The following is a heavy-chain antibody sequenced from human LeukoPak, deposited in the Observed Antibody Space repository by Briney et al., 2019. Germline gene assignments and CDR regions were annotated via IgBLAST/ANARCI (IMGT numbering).Heavy chain of an antibody. CDR3: TKSIGYSYGTGTFDI. J-gene: IGHJ3*02. D-gene: IGHD5-18*01. CDR2: ISWNSGSI. V-gene: IGHV3-9*03. CDR1: GFTFDDYA. Sequence: GGSLRLSCAASGFTFDDYAMHWVRQAPGKGLEWVSGISWNSGSIGYADSVKGRFTISRDNAKNSLYLQMNSLRAEDMALYYCTKSIGYSYGTGTFDIWGQGTMVTVSS.